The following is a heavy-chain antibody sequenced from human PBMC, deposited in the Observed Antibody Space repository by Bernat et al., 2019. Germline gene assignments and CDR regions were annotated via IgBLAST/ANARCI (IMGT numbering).Heavy chain of an antibody. CDR2: TYYRSKWYN. D-gene: IGHD3-22*01. V-gene: IGHV6-1*01. CDR1: GDSVSSNSAA. J-gene: IGHJ6*02. CDR3: ARETYDYDSSGYYWMGPSSWPYGMDV. Sequence: QVQLQQSGPGLVKPSQTLSLTCAISGDSVSSNSAAWNWIRQSPSRGLEWLGRTYYRSKWYNDYAVSVKSRITINPDTSKNQFSLQLNSVTPEDTAVYYCARETYDYDSSGYYWMGPSSWPYGMDVWGQGTTVTVSS.